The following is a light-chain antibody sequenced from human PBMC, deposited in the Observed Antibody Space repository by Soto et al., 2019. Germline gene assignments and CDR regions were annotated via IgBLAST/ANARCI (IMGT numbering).Light chain of an antibody. CDR1: QSISSSY. Sequence: DIVMTQFPESVTLSLVESATLSFRASQSISSSYLAWYQQRPGQAPRLLIYGASSRATGIPDRFSGSGSGTEFTLTISRLEPEDFAVYYCQQYGSSSWTFGQGTKVGI. CDR3: QQYGSSSWT. V-gene: IGKV3-20*01. J-gene: IGKJ1*01. CDR2: GAS.